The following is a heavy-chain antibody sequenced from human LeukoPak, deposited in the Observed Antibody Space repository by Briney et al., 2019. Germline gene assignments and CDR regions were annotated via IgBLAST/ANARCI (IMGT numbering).Heavy chain of an antibody. D-gene: IGHD4-17*01. CDR2: IHPNTGGT. CDR1: GYIFTGYY. J-gene: IGHJ3*02. CDR3: ARAQGYGDYQAGAFDI. Sequence: ASVKVSCKASGYIFTGYYMHWVRQAPGQGLEWMGRIHPNTGGTDYAQKFQGRVTITTDESTSTAYMELSSLRSEDTAVYYCARAQGYGDYQAGAFDIWGQGTMVTVSS. V-gene: IGHV1-2*06.